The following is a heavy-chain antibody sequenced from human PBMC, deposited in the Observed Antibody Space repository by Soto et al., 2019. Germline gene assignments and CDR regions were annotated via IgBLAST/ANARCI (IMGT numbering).Heavy chain of an antibody. CDR3: ARAGYCSSTSCSDAFDI. CDR2: INAGNGNT. V-gene: IGHV1-3*01. Sequence: QVQFVQSGAELKKPDASVKVSCKASGYTFTNYAMHWVRQAPGQRLEWMGWINAGNGNTKYSQKFQGRVTITRDTSARTAYVELTSLRSDDTAVYYCARAGYCSSTSCSDAFDIWGQGTLVTVSS. CDR1: GYTFTNYA. D-gene: IGHD2-2*01. J-gene: IGHJ3*02.